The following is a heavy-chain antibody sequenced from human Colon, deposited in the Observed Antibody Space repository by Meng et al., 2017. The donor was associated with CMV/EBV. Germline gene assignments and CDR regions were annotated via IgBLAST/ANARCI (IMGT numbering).Heavy chain of an antibody. CDR1: GFTLSDYY. J-gene: IGHJ6*02. CDR2: ISRSGTTI. D-gene: IGHD5-18*01. CDR3: ARDSPSGYSESDV. V-gene: IGHV3-11*01. Sequence: GESLKISCGASGFTLSDYYMSWIRQAPGKGLEWISYISRSGTTIYYADSVKGRFTISRDNAKNSLYLQMNSLRAEDTALYYCARDSPSGYSESDVWGQGTTVTVSS.